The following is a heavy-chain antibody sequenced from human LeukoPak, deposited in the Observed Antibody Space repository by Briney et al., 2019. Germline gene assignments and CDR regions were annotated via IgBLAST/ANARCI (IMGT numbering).Heavy chain of an antibody. CDR1: GLTFSNYA. J-gene: IGHJ1*01. CDR3: ATFLAIVTARDSLYFQH. D-gene: IGHD3-3*02. Sequence: GGSLRLSCAASGLTFSNYAMGWVRQTPEKGLEWVSSISGNDGSSYYADSVKGRFTISRDNSKNTLHLQMNSLRAEDTAVYYCATFLAIVTARDSLYFQHWGQGTLVTVSS. V-gene: IGHV3-23*01. CDR2: ISGNDGSS.